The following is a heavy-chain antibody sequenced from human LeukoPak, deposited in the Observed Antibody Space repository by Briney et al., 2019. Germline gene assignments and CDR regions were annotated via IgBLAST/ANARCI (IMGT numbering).Heavy chain of an antibody. V-gene: IGHV4-59*01. CDR2: IYYSGST. D-gene: IGHD3-10*01. Sequence: SETLSLTCAVYGGSFSGYYWSWIRQPPGKGLEWIGYIYYSGSTNYNPSLKSRVTMSVDTSKNQFSLKLSSVTAADTAVYYCARDGQGDNWFDPWGQGTLVTVSS. CDR1: GGSFSGYY. CDR3: ARDGQGDNWFDP. J-gene: IGHJ5*02.